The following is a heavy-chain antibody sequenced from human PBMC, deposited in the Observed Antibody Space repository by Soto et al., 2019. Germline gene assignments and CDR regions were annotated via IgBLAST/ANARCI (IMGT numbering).Heavy chain of an antibody. J-gene: IGHJ4*02. D-gene: IGHD3-22*01. V-gene: IGHV1-3*01. CDR3: ARAVYYYESSPPYSTDY. Sequence: ASVKVSCKASGYTFTSYAMHWVRQAPGQRLEWMGWINAGNGNTKYSQKFQGRVTITRDTSASTVYMEVSSLRSEDTAVYYCARAVYYYESSPPYSTDYWGQGPLVTLAS. CDR1: GYTFTSYA. CDR2: INAGNGNT.